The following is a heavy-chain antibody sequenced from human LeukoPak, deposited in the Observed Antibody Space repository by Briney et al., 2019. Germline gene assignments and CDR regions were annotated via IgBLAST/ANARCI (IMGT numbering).Heavy chain of an antibody. Sequence: GGSLRLSCAASGFTFSSCGFNWVRQAPGKGLEWVSYIGPTGTDRYYADSVRGRFTISRDNAKNSMYLQMDSLRDEDTAVYYCATETIGRHYDYWGQGTLLTVSS. V-gene: IGHV3-21*01. CDR1: GFTFSSCG. CDR3: ATETIGRHYDY. J-gene: IGHJ4*02. CDR2: IGPTGTDR. D-gene: IGHD1-14*01.